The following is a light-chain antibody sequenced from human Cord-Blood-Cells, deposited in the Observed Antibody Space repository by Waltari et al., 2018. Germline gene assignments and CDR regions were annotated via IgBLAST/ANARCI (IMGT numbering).Light chain of an antibody. CDR2: GAS. J-gene: IGKJ2*01. V-gene: IGKV3-15*01. CDR3: QQYNNWPPYT. CDR1: QCVSSN. Sequence: EIVMTQSPATLSVSPGERATLSCRASQCVSSNLAWYQRKPGQAPRLLIYGASTRATGIPARFSGSGSGTEFTLTISSLQSEDFAVYYCQQYNNWPPYTFGQGTKLEIK.